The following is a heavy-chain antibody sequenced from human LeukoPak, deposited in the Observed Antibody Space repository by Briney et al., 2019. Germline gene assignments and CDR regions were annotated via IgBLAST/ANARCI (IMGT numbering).Heavy chain of an antibody. Sequence: SETLSLTCTVSGYSISSGYYWGWIRQPPGQGLEWIGSIYHSGSTYYNPSLKSRVTISVDTSKNQFSLKLSSVTAADTAVYYCARVRSSSWYFDYWGQETLVTVSS. CDR3: ARVRSSSWYFDY. J-gene: IGHJ4*02. V-gene: IGHV4-38-2*02. CDR1: GYSISSGYY. D-gene: IGHD6-13*01. CDR2: IYHSGST.